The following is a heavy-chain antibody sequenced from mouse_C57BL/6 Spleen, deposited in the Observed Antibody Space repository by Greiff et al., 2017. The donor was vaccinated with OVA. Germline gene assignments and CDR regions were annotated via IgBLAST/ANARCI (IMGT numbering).Heavy chain of an antibody. J-gene: IGHJ4*01. D-gene: IGHD2-3*01. Sequence: QVQLQQSGPELVKPGASVKISCKASGYAFSSSWMNWVKQRPGKGLEWIGRIYPGDGDTNYNGKFKGKATLTADKSSSTAYMQLSSLTSEDSAVYFCARSNDGYYGYAMDYWGQGTSVTVSS. CDR1: GYAFSSSW. CDR2: IYPGDGDT. CDR3: ARSNDGYYGYAMDY. V-gene: IGHV1-82*01.